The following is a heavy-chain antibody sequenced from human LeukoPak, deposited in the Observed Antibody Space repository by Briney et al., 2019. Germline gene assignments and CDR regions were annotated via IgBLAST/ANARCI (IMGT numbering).Heavy chain of an antibody. Sequence: SETLSLTCTVSGGSISSSSYYWGWIRQPPGTGLEWIGSIYYSGSTYYNPSLKSRVTISVDTSKNQFSLKLSSVTAADTAMYYCASRIEVAGYYYFDLWGRGTLVTVSS. D-gene: IGHD6-19*01. CDR1: GGSISSSSYY. J-gene: IGHJ2*01. CDR2: IYYSGST. CDR3: ASRIEVAGYYYFDL. V-gene: IGHV4-39*07.